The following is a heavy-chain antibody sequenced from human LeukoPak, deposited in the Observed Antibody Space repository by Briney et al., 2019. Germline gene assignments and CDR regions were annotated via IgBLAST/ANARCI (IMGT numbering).Heavy chain of an antibody. V-gene: IGHV2-70*12. J-gene: IGHJ5*02. CDR1: GFSLSTTGVG. Sequence: SGPTLVNPTQTLTLTCTFSGFSLSTTGVGVGWIRQPPGKALEWLVHIDWDNDKYYTTSLKTRLTISKDTSKNQVVLTMTNMDPVDTATYYCVRTRPVSGWFDPWGQGTLVTVSS. D-gene: IGHD3/OR15-3a*01. CDR2: IDWDNDK. CDR3: VRTRPVSGWFDP.